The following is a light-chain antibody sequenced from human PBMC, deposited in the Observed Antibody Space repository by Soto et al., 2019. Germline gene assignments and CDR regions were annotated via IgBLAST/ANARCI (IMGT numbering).Light chain of an antibody. CDR3: QEYIQWPPGM. CDR2: GPS. CDR1: ETVNNN. J-gene: IGKJ1*01. Sequence: ETVLTQSPGTLYLSPGERATLSCRANETVNNNFLAWYGQKPGQAPRLLIHGPSRRASGIPDRFSGSGSGTDFTLTISSLQSEDFAVYYCQEYIQWPPGMFGPGTTVDIK. V-gene: IGKV3D-15*01.